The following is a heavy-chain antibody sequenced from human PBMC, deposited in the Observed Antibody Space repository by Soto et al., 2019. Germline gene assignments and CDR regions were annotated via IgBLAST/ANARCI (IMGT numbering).Heavy chain of an antibody. Sequence: SETLSLTCTVSGGSISSGDYYWGWVRQPPGKGLEGMGYIYYRGRPSSTPPLKSRFTISVDTPKTQFSLKLGSGTAADTAVYYCARVWLVDSYDSSGHNFGWSAPGGQEPLVPVPS. D-gene: IGHD3-22*01. J-gene: IGHJ5*02. CDR2: IYYRGRP. V-gene: IGHV4-30-4*01. CDR1: GGSISSGDYY. CDR3: ARVWLVDSYDSSGHNFGWSAP.